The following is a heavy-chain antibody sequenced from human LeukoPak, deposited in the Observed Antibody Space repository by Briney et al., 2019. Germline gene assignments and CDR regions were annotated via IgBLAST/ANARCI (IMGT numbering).Heavy chain of an antibody. Sequence: PSETLSLTCSVFGGSTSDYYWNWIRQPAGQGLEWLGRIYYTGNTAYNPSLESRLTMSLDTAKNQFSLKVTSVTAADTAVYYCARGGTLFTYFDSWGQGTLVTVSS. V-gene: IGHV4-4*07. CDR3: ARGGTLFTYFDS. J-gene: IGHJ4*02. CDR2: IYYTGNT. CDR1: GGSTSDYY. D-gene: IGHD3-10*02.